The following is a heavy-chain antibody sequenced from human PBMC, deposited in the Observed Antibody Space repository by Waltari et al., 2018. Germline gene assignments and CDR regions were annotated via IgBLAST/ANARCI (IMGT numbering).Heavy chain of an antibody. CDR3: CRAEGYSSFDS. Sequence: EVRQVESGGGLVEPGGSLRLPCVASGFTFRNYEIHWVRQAPGKDVDGVSGSREGGGSTNYADSVTGRCTVSSDNARNSVFLKLSSLRAEDTAIYFCCRAEGYSSFDSWGQGVLVTVSS. D-gene: IGHD5-18*01. V-gene: IGHV3-48*03. CDR2: SREGGGST. J-gene: IGHJ4*02. CDR1: GFTFRNYE.